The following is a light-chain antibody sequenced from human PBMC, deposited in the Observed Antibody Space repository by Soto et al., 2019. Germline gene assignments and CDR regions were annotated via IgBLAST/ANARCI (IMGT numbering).Light chain of an antibody. CDR3: QQYNNWPPYT. CDR2: GAS. V-gene: IGKV3-15*01. CDR1: QSVTSN. J-gene: IGKJ2*01. Sequence: ETVMTQSPATLSVSPGERATLSCRASQSVTSNLAWYQQKPDQAPRLLIYGASTRATGIPARFSGSGSGTEFTLTISSLQSEDFAVYYCQQYNNWPPYTFGQGTKLEIK.